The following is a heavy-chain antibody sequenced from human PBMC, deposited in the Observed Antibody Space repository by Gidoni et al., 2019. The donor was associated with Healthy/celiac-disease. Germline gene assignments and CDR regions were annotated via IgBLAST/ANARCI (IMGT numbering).Heavy chain of an antibody. J-gene: IGHJ6*02. V-gene: IGHV2-70*15. Sequence: QVTLRESGPALVNPTQTLTLTCTFSAFSLSTSGLCVSWIRQPPGKALEWLARIDWDDDKYYSTSLKTRLNISKDTSKNQVVLTMTNMDPVDTATYDCARAKCEYSSSGGMDVWGQGTTVTVS. CDR1: AFSLSTSGLC. CDR2: IDWDDDK. D-gene: IGHD6-6*01. CDR3: ARAKCEYSSSGGMDV.